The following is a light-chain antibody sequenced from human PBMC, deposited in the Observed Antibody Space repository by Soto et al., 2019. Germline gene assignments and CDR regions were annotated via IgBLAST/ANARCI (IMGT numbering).Light chain of an antibody. V-gene: IGKV3-20*01. CDR1: QSVSSGF. CDR3: QQYDTSPIT. J-gene: IGKJ5*01. Sequence: EIVLTQSPGILSLSPGERATLSCRASQSVSSGFLAWYQQKPGQAPRLLMYGASTRATGIPDRFSGSGSETDFSLTISRLEPEDFALYFCQQYDTSPITFGQGTRLQI. CDR2: GAS.